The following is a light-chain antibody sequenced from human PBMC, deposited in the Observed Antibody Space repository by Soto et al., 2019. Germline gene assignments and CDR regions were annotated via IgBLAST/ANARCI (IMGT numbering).Light chain of an antibody. CDR3: SSYAGSNNFGV. CDR1: SSDVGGYNY. V-gene: IGLV2-8*01. CDR2: EVS. Sequence: QSVLTQPSSASGSPGQSVTISCTGTSSDVGGYNYVSWYQQHPGKAPKLMIYEVSKRPSGVPDRFSGSKSGNTASLTVSGLQAEDEADYYCSSYAGSNNFGVFGTGTKGTVL. J-gene: IGLJ1*01.